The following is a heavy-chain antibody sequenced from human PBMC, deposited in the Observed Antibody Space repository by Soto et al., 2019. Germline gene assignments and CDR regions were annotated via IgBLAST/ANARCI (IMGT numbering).Heavy chain of an antibody. J-gene: IGHJ3*02. CDR1: GFTFSSYA. D-gene: IGHD2-15*01. CDR2: ISGSGGST. Sequence: GGSLRLSCAASGFTFSSYAMSWVRQAPGKGLEWVSAISGSGGSTYYADSVKGRFTISRDNSKNTLYLQMNSLRAEDTAVYYCAKDGTSISCSGGSCYSDAFDIWGQGTMVTVS. CDR3: AKDGTSISCSGGSCYSDAFDI. V-gene: IGHV3-23*01.